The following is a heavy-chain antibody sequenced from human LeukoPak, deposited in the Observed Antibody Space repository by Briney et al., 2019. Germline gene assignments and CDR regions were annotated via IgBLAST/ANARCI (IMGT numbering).Heavy chain of an antibody. D-gene: IGHD2-8*01. V-gene: IGHV4-30-2*01. J-gene: IGHJ4*02. CDR1: NGSISSGGYY. CDR2: VYHSGSA. CDR3: ARGPAAGNGVLDY. Sequence: PSETLSLTCTVSNGSISSGGYYWSWIRQPPGTGLEWIGYVYHSGSAYYNPSLKSRVTISVDRSKNQFSLKLSSVTAADTAVYYCARGPAAGNGVLDYWGQGTLVTVSS.